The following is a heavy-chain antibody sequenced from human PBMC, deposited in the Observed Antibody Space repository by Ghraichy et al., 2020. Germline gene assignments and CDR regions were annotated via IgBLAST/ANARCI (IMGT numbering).Heavy chain of an antibody. CDR1: GGSVSSGSYY. V-gene: IGHV4-61*01. J-gene: IGHJ3*02. Sequence: SETRSLTCTVSGGSVSSGSYYWSWIRQPPGKGLEWIGYIYYSGSTNYNPSLKSRVTISVDTSKNQFSLKLSSVTAADTAVYYCARETISPEHYYDRWGEGDAFDIWGQGTMVTVSS. CDR3: ARETISPEHYYDRWGEGDAFDI. D-gene: IGHD3-22*01. CDR2: IYYSGST.